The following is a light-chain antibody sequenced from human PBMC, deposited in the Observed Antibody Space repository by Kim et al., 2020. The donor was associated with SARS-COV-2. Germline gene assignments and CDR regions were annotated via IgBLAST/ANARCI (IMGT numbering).Light chain of an antibody. J-gene: IGLJ3*02. V-gene: IGLV1-47*02. CDR2: SNN. CDR3: AAWDDSLSVWV. Sequence: ELTQPPSASGTPGQRVTISCSGSSSNIGSNYVYWYQHLPGTAPKLLIYSNNQRPSGVPDRFSGSKSGTSASLAISGLRSEDEADYYCAAWDDSLSVWVFGGGTQLTVL. CDR1: SSNIGSNY.